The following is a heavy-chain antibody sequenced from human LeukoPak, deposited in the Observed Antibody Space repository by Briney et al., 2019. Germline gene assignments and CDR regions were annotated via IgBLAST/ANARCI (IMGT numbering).Heavy chain of an antibody. Sequence: SGGSLRLSCAASGFTFSSYSMNWVRQSPGKGLEWVSSISSSSSYIYYEDSVKGRFTISRDNAKNSLYLQMNSLRAEDTAVYYCARDAVWFGGSTDYWGQGTLVTVSS. V-gene: IGHV3-21*01. CDR2: ISSSSSYI. CDR1: GFTFSSYS. J-gene: IGHJ4*02. CDR3: ARDAVWFGGSTDY. D-gene: IGHD3-10*01.